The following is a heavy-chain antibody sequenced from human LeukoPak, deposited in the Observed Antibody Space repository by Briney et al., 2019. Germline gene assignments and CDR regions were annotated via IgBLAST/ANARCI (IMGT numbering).Heavy chain of an antibody. V-gene: IGHV5-51*01. CDR3: ARRADYYDSSGSAYYFDY. CDR2: IYPGDSDT. Sequence: GESLKISCKGSGYSFTSYWIGWVRQMPGKGLEWMGIIYPGDSDTRYSPSFQGQVTISADKSISTAYLQWSSLKASDTAMYYCARRADYYDSSGSAYYFDYWGQGTLVTVSS. J-gene: IGHJ4*02. CDR1: GYSFTSYW. D-gene: IGHD3-22*01.